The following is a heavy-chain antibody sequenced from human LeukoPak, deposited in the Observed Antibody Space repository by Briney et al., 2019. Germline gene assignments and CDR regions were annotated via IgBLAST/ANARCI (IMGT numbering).Heavy chain of an antibody. CDR1: GFTFSSYA. CDR2: ISGSGGST. CDR3: AKVEGAYAPYYYYYYMDV. D-gene: IGHD5-12*01. Sequence: GGSLRLSCAASGFTFSSYAMSWVRQAPGKGLEWVSAISGSGGSTYYADSVKGRFTISRDNSKNTLYLQMNSLRAEDTAVYYCAKVEGAYAPYYYYYYMDVWGKGTTVTVSS. V-gene: IGHV3-23*01. J-gene: IGHJ6*03.